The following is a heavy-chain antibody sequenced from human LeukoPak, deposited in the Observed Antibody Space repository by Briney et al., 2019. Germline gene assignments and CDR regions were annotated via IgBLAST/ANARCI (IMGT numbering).Heavy chain of an antibody. D-gene: IGHD2-15*01. J-gene: IGHJ4*02. V-gene: IGHV1-46*01. CDR1: GYTFTSYY. CDR2: INPSGGST. Sequence: ASVKVSCKASGYTFTSYYMHWVRQAPGQGLEWMGIINPSGGSTSYAQKFQGRVTMTRDMSTSTVYMELSSLRSEDTAVYYCAGDIAGGYCSGGSCYGPNFDYWGQGTLVTVSS. CDR3: AGDIAGGYCSGGSCYGPNFDY.